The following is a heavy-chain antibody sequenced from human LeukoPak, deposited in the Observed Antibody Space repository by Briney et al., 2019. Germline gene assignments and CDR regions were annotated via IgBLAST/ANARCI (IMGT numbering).Heavy chain of an antibody. CDR3: ARTPGKDDWFDP. CDR1: GYTFTSYY. V-gene: IGHV1-46*01. J-gene: IGHJ5*02. D-gene: IGHD3-10*01. Sequence: ASVTVSCKASGYTFTSYYLHWVRQAPGQGLGWMGIINPSGGGTSYAQMFQDRVTMTRDTSASTVYMELSGMRSEDTAVYYCARTPGKDDWFDPWGQGTLVTVSS. CDR2: INPSGGGT.